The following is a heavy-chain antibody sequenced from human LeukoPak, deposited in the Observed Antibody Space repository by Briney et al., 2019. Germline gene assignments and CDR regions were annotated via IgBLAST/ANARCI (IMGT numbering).Heavy chain of an antibody. D-gene: IGHD3-10*01. V-gene: IGHV4-59*12. CDR2: VYYTGST. Sequence: AAETLSLTCPVSGGSISNYYYWTWIRQPPGKGLEWIGYVYYTGSTNFNPSLKSRVTMSLDTSRNQFSLKLSSVTAADTAVYYCAREINYYGSGSYVYWGQGTLVTVSS. J-gene: IGHJ4*02. CDR3: AREINYYGSGSYVY. CDR1: GGSISNYY.